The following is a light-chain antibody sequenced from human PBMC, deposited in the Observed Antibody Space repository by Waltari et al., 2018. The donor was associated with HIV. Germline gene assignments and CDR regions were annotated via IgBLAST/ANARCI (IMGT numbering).Light chain of an antibody. J-gene: IGKJ3*01. CDR1: RNVLYDSNNKNY. V-gene: IGKV4-1*01. CDR2: WAS. CDR3: QKYYNTPFT. Sequence: DIVMTQSPDSLAVSLGERATINCKSARNVLYDSNNKNYLAWYQQKPGQPPKLLIYWASTRESGVPDRFSGSGSGTDFTLTISSLQAEDVAVYYCQKYYNTPFTFGPGTKVDI.